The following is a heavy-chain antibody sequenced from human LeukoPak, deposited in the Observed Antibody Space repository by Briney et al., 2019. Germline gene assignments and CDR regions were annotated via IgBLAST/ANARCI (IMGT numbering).Heavy chain of an antibody. J-gene: IGHJ4*02. Sequence: SETLSLTCTVSGGSINTPNYYWGWIRQTPGKGLEWIGNIFYSGGTYYSPSLTSRVTISLDTSRNQFSLKLNSVTAADTAVYYCAREGGYRVDFDYWGQGTLVTVSS. CDR1: GGSINTPNYY. D-gene: IGHD5-18*01. CDR3: AREGGYRVDFDY. V-gene: IGHV4-39*07. CDR2: IFYSGGT.